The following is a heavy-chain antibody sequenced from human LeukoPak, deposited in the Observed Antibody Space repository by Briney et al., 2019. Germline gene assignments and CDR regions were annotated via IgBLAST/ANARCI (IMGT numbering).Heavy chain of an antibody. D-gene: IGHD6-13*01. J-gene: IGHJ3*02. V-gene: IGHV1-46*02. CDR1: GYTFNSND. CDR3: ARFASLYSMSWYYAFDI. CDR2: INPSGGST. Sequence: GASVQVSCKASGYTFNSNDIHWVRQAPGQGLEWMGIINPSGGSTSYAQKFQGRVTMTRDTSTSTVYMELSSLRSEDTAVYYCARFASLYSMSWYYAFDIWGQGTMVTVSS.